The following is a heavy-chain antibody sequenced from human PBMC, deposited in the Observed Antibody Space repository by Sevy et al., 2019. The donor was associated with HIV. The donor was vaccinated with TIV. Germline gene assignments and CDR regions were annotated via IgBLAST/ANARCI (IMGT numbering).Heavy chain of an antibody. CDR1: GFIFTDYW. D-gene: IGHD3-3*01. Sequence: GGSLRLSCETSGFIFTDYWMSWVRQIPGKGLEWVATIKQDQSEKYYVDSVKGRFAISRVSAKKSVSLQMNGLRAEDTALYFCAREVGGFNWRPYYFDSWGQGTLVTVSS. V-gene: IGHV3-7*01. J-gene: IGHJ4*02. CDR2: IKQDQSEK. CDR3: AREVGGFNWRPYYFDS.